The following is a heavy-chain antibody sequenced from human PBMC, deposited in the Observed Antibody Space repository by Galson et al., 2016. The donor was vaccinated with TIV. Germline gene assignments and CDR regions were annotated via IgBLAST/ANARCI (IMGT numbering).Heavy chain of an antibody. D-gene: IGHD5-24*01. J-gene: IGHJ3*02. CDR1: GGSMSGGGYY. V-gene: IGHV4-30-4*01. Sequence: LSLTCSVSGGSMSGGGYYWNWIRQPPGKGLECIGHIYYSGSTYYNPTLKRRVVISVDTSKNQFSLKVTSVTAADTAVYYCARGSPAGRLTATKLGDAFGIWGQGTKVAVSS. CDR2: IYYSGST. CDR3: ARGSPAGRLTATKLGDAFGI.